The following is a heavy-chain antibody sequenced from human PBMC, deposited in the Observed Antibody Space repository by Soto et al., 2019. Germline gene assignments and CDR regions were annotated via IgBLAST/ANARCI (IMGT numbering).Heavy chain of an antibody. D-gene: IGHD2-15*01. CDR2: VFHTGST. CDR1: GGSISSNY. CDR3: AREDSQYDYFDY. Sequence: SETLSLTCIISGGSISSNYWSWIRQSPGKGLEWIGYVFHTGSTRYNPSLKSRVAISVDMSKNQFSLNLTSVTAADKAVYYCAREDSQYDYFDYWGQGTLVTVSS. J-gene: IGHJ4*02. V-gene: IGHV4-59*01.